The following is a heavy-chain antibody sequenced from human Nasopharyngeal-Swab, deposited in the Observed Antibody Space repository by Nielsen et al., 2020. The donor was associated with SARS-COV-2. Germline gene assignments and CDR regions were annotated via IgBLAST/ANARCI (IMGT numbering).Heavy chain of an antibody. CDR1: GFTVSSNY. CDR3: ARGSTVSSYHHYMDV. D-gene: IGHD2-2*01. CDR2: FYSGGTT. J-gene: IGHJ6*03. Sequence: GGSLRLSCAASGFTVSSNYMHWVRQAPGEGLEWVSAFYSGGTTYYADSVKGRVTISRDNSNNTVYLQMNSLRAEDTAVYYCARGSTVSSYHHYMDVWGKGTTVTVSS. V-gene: IGHV3-66*01.